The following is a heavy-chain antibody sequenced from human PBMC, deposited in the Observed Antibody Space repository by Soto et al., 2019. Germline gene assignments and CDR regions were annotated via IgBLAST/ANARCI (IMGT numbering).Heavy chain of an antibody. Sequence: SLILSCAASGFTFSSYAMHWVRQAPGKGLEWVAVIPYDGSNKYYADSVKGRFTISRDNSKNTLYLQMNSLRAEDTAVYYCASGSLYYGMDVWGQGTTVTVSS. CDR3: ASGSLYYGMDV. CDR1: GFTFSSYA. J-gene: IGHJ6*02. CDR2: IPYDGSNK. V-gene: IGHV3-30-3*01.